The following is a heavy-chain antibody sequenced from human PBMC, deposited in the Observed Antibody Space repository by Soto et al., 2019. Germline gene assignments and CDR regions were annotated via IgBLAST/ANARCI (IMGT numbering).Heavy chain of an antibody. J-gene: IGHJ4*01. CDR1: GYTFTNYG. Sequence: ALVKVSCKASGYTFTNYGINWVRQAPGQGLEWLGWVSAYNGERRYAQRVQARVIMTTDTSTTTAYMELRSLRSDDTAVYYCSRGTSIPASGDYWGQGTLVTVSS. CDR2: VSAYNGER. V-gene: IGHV1-18*01. D-gene: IGHD6-6*01. CDR3: SRGTSIPASGDY.